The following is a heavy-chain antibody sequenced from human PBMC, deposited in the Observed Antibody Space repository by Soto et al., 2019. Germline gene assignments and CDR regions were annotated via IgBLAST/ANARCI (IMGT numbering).Heavy chain of an antibody. D-gene: IGHD3-3*01. J-gene: IGHJ4*02. CDR2: IYYSGST. Sequence: PSETLSLTCTVSGGSVSSGSYYWSWIRQPPGKGLEWIGYIYYSGSTNYNPSLKSRVTISVDTSKNQFSLKLSSVTAADTAVHYCASAENDFWSGYYTFDYWGQGTLVTVSS. CDR3: ASAENDFWSGYYTFDY. CDR1: GGSVSSGSYY. V-gene: IGHV4-61*01.